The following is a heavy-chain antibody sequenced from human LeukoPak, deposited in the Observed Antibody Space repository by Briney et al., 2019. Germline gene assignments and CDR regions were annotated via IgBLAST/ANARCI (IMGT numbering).Heavy chain of an antibody. Sequence: ASVKVSCKASGYTFTGYYMHWVRQAPGQGLEWMGWINPNSGGTNYAQKFQGRVTMTRDTSIGTAYMELSRLRSDDTAVYYCARDRGDSSSSGDYYYGMDVWGQGTTVTVSS. CDR2: INPNSGGT. D-gene: IGHD6-6*01. CDR1: GYTFTGYY. J-gene: IGHJ6*02. V-gene: IGHV1-2*02. CDR3: ARDRGDSSSSGDYYYGMDV.